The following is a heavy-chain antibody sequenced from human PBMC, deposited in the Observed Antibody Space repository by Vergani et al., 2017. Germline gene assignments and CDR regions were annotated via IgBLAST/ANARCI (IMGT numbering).Heavy chain of an antibody. V-gene: IGHV4-30-4*08. Sequence: QVQLQQWGAGLLKPSETLSLTCTVSGGSISSGDYYWSWIRQPPGKGLEWIGYIYYSGSTYYNPSLKSRVTISVDTSKNQFSLKLSSVTAADTAVYYCARAYYYDSSGYYLYYYYGMDVWGQXP. CDR1: GGSISSGDYY. D-gene: IGHD3-22*01. CDR2: IYYSGST. J-gene: IGHJ6*02. CDR3: ARAYYYDSSGYYLYYYYGMDV.